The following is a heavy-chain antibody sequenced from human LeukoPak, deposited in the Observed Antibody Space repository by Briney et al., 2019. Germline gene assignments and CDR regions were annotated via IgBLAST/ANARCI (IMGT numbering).Heavy chain of an antibody. D-gene: IGHD3/OR15-3a*01. J-gene: IGHJ4*02. CDR3: ARRGRNLDPFFDF. CDR2: INTYTGDT. CDR1: GYTFTTYG. Sequence: ASVKVSCKASGYTFTTYGISWVRQAPGQGLEWMGWINTYTGDTNFAQKVQGRVSLTTDTSTSTAYMELRSLTSDDTAVYYCARRGRNLDPFFDFWGQGTLVTVSS. V-gene: IGHV1-18*01.